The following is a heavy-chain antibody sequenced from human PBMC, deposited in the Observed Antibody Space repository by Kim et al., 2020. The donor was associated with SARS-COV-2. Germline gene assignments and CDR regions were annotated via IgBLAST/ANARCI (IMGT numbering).Heavy chain of an antibody. CDR3: ARSRYSYGYNY. D-gene: IGHD5-18*01. J-gene: IGHJ4*02. Sequence: NYNPSLKSRVTISVDTSKNQFSLKLSSVTAADTAVYYCARSRYSYGYNYWGQGTLVTVSS. V-gene: IGHV4-34*01.